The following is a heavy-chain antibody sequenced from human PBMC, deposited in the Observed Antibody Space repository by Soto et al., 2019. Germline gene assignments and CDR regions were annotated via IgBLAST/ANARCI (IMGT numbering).Heavy chain of an antibody. D-gene: IGHD6-13*01. CDR2: IYYSGST. CDR1: GDSISSGDYD. V-gene: IGHV4-30-4*01. CDR3: ARVQTADGTRWFDP. Sequence: PSETLSITCTVCGDSISSGDYDWSWIRQPPGKGLEWIGYIYYSGSTYYNPSLKSRVIISVDTSKNQFSLRLSSVNVADTAVYYCARVQTADGTRWFDPWGQGTLVTVSS. J-gene: IGHJ5*02.